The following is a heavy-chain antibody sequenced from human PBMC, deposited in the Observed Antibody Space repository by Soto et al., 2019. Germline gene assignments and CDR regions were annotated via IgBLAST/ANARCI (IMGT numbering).Heavy chain of an antibody. CDR1: GGSISPYY. V-gene: IGHV4-4*07. CDR2: IYASGST. D-gene: IGHD3-3*01. Sequence: PEETLSLTCTVSGGSISPYYWSWIRQPAGKGLEWIGRIYASGSTNYNPSLKGRVTMSVATSKNQFSLKLSSMTAADTAVYYCARGGVVIIPSATAFDYWGQGTLVTVSS. J-gene: IGHJ4*02. CDR3: ARGGVVIIPSATAFDY.